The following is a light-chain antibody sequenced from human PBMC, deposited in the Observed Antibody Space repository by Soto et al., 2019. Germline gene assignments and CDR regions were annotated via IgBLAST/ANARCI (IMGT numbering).Light chain of an antibody. CDR2: EVS. V-gene: IGLV2-14*01. CDR3: SSYTTSSISPYV. J-gene: IGLJ1*01. CDR1: SSDVGGYNY. Sequence: QSALTQPASVSGSPGQSITISCTGTSSDVGGYNYVSWYQQHPGKAPKLMIYEVSNRPSGVSNRFSGSKSGNTASLTISGLHAEDEADYYCSSYTTSSISPYVVGTGTKLTVL.